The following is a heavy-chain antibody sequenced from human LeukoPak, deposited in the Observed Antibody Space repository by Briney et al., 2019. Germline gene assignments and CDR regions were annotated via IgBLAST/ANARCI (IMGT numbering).Heavy chain of an antibody. CDR1: GFTFSSYA. CDR2: ISSGDRT. Sequence: PGGSLRLSCAASGFTFSSYAMNWVRQAPGKGLEWVAGISSGDRTFHAESVKGRFTISRDNSKNTLYLQMNSLRAEDTAVYYCAKDQAQDVVVPAAMGGLYFDYWGQGTLVTVSS. V-gene: IGHV3-23*01. J-gene: IGHJ4*02. D-gene: IGHD2-2*01. CDR3: AKDQAQDVVVPAAMGGLYFDY.